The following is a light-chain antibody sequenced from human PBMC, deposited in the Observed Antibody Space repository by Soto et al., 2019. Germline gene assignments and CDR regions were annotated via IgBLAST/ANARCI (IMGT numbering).Light chain of an antibody. CDR2: GNN. Sequence: QAVLTQPPSVSGAPGQRVTISCTGSSSNIGDGYDVHWYQQLPGTAPKLLIYGNNNRPSGVPDRFSGSKSGTSASLALTGLQAEDEDDYYCQSYDSSLSGHVVFGGGTKLTVL. CDR3: QSYDSSLSGHVV. J-gene: IGLJ2*01. V-gene: IGLV1-40*01. CDR1: SSNIGDGYD.